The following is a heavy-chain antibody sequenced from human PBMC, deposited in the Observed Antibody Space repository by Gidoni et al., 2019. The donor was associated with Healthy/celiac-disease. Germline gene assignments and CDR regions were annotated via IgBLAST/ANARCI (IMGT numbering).Heavy chain of an antibody. D-gene: IGHD3-22*01. J-gene: IGHJ6*02. Sequence: VQLVESGGGVVQPGRSLRLSCAASGFTFSSCGMHWVRQAQGKGLDVVSVIWYDGRNKYYADSGKGRFTISRDNSKNTLYLQMNSLRAEDTAVYYCARAGDSSGYYTAHYYYGMDVWGQGTTVTVSS. V-gene: IGHV3-33*01. CDR1: GFTFSSCG. CDR3: ARAGDSSGYYTAHYYYGMDV. CDR2: IWYDGRNK.